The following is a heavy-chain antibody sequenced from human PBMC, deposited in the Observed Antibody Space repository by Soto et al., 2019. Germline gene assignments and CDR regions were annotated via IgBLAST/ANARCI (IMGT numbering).Heavy chain of an antibody. CDR3: ARGDRGGSGSPASYYYSGLDV. CDR1: GFTFSSYA. D-gene: IGHD3-10*01. Sequence: DVQLVESGGHLVQPGGSLRLSCAASGFTFSSYAMSWVRQSPGKGLEWVSSVSAGGDMTYYSDSVKGRFTISRDNSNNAVFLQMNGLRLEDTALYYCARGDRGGSGSPASYYYSGLDVWGQGATVTVS. CDR2: VSAGGDMT. V-gene: IGHV3-23*04. J-gene: IGHJ6*02.